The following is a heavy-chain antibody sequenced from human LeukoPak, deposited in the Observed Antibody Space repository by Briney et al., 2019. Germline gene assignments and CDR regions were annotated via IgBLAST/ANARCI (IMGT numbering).Heavy chain of an antibody. Sequence: SETLSLTCTVSGGSISSYYWSWIRQPAGKGLEWIGRIYTSGSTYYNPSLKSRVTISVDRSKNQFFLKLSSVTAADTAVYYCARYTAMVAFHAHGFDIWGKGTMVTVS. J-gene: IGHJ3*02. CDR1: GGSISSYY. CDR3: ARYTAMVAFHAHGFDI. V-gene: IGHV4-4*07. CDR2: IYTSGST. D-gene: IGHD5-18*01.